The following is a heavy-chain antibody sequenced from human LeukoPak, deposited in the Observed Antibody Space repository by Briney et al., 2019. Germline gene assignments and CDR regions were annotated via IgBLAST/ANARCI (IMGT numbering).Heavy chain of an antibody. Sequence: PSETLSLTCTVSGGSISSYYWSWIRQPPGKGLEWIGYIYYSGSTNYNPSLKSRVTISVDTSKIQFSLKLSSVTAADTAVYYCARAAVAGLSDYWGQGTLVTVSS. V-gene: IGHV4-59*01. CDR3: ARAAVAGLSDY. D-gene: IGHD6-19*01. CDR1: GGSISSYY. J-gene: IGHJ4*02. CDR2: IYYSGST.